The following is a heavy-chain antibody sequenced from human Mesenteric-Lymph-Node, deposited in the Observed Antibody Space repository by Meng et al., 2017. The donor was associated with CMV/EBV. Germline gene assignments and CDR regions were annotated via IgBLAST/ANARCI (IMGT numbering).Heavy chain of an antibody. Sequence: SGASFRNCAYSWIWLGPPPGIGLVWLVNIYDGGTTNSTPSLKSLITISVDTSRSQFSLKLTSVSAADTAVYYCARDISILGHWFDPWGQGTLVTVSS. CDR2: IYDGGTT. D-gene: IGHD3-3*02. V-gene: IGHV4-61*08. J-gene: IGHJ5*02. CDR1: GASFRNCAYS. CDR3: ARDISILGHWFDP.